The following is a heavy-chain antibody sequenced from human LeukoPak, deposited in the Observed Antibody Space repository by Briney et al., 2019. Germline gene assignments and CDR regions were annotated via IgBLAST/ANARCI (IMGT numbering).Heavy chain of an antibody. CDR3: ASLELGYNSGSSLDY. V-gene: IGHV1-18*01. CDR1: GYTFTSYG. D-gene: IGHD1-26*01. J-gene: IGHJ4*02. CDR2: ISAYNGNT. Sequence: ASVNVSCTASGYTFTSYGISWVRQAPGQGLEWMGWISAYNGNTNYAQKLQGRVTMTTDTSTSTAYMELRSLRSDDTAVYYCASLELGYNSGSSLDYWGQGTLVTVSS.